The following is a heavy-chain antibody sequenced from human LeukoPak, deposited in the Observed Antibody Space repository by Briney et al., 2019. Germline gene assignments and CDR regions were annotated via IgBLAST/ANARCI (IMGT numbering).Heavy chain of an antibody. CDR2: INAGNGNT. D-gene: IGHD3-10*01. J-gene: IGHJ4*02. V-gene: IGHV1-3*01. CDR3: AIKPYYYGSESYCDY. CDR1: GYTFTSYA. Sequence: ASVKVSCKASGYTFTSYAMHWVRQAAGQRLEWMGWINAGNGNTKYSQKFQGRVTITRDASASTAYMELSSLRSEDTAVYCCAIKPYYYGSESYCDYWGQGTLVTVSS.